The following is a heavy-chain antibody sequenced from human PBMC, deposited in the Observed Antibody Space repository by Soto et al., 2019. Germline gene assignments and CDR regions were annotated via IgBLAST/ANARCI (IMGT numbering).Heavy chain of an antibody. D-gene: IGHD1-26*01. V-gene: IGHV3-23*01. CDR3: ARASATGRSDGVDV. CDR1: GFPFSSYA. J-gene: IGHJ6*02. CDR2: ISSGSNT. Sequence: EVQLLESGGGLVQPGGSLRLSCVASGFPFSSYAMSWLRQTPGRGLECVSSISSGSNTYYTNSVRDRLTISRNNSQTSPYLQLSSLTADAPDRYFCARASATGRSDGVDVRGPGARVSVSS.